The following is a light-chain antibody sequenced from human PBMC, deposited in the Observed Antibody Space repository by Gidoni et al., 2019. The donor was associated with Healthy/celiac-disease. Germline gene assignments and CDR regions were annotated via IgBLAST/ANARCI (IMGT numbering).Light chain of an antibody. V-gene: IGKV2-28*01. Sequence: DIVMTQSPLSLPVPPGAPASISCRSSQSLLHSNGYNYLDWYLQKPGQSPQLLIYLGSNRASGVPDRFSGSGSGTDFTLKISRVEAEDVGVYYCMQALQTPRAFGPGTKVDIK. J-gene: IGKJ3*01. CDR1: QSLLHSNGYNY. CDR2: LGS. CDR3: MQALQTPRA.